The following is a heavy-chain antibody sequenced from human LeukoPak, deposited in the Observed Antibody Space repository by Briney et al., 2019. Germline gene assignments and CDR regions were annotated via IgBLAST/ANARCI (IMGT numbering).Heavy chain of an antibody. CDR1: GYTFTSYG. V-gene: IGHV1-18*04. CDR3: ARTFLVVEVVPAVPNDY. D-gene: IGHD2-2*01. CDR2: ISAYNGNT. Sequence: GASVKVSCKASGYTFTSYGISWVRQAPGQGLEWMGWISAYNGNTNYAQKLQGRVTMTTDTSTSTAYMELRSLRSDDTAVYYCARTFLVVEVVPAVPNDYRGQGTLVTVSS. J-gene: IGHJ4*02.